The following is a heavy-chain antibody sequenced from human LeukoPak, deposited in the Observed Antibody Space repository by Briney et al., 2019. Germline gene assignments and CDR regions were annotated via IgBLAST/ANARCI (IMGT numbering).Heavy chain of an antibody. Sequence: PSETLFLTCTVSGGSISSYYWSWIRQPPGKGLEWIGYIYYSGSTNYNPSLKSRVTISVDTSKNQFSLKLSSVTAADTAVYYCARMYYDFWSGYYGYNWFDPWGQGTLVTVSS. D-gene: IGHD3-3*01. CDR1: GGSISSYY. CDR2: IYYSGST. CDR3: ARMYYDFWSGYYGYNWFDP. J-gene: IGHJ5*02. V-gene: IGHV4-59*01.